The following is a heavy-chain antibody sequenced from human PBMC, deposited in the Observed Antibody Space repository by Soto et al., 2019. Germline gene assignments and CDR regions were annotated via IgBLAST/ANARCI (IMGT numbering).Heavy chain of an antibody. Sequence: QVQLVQFGAEVKKPGASVKVSCKASGYTCTGYSMHWVRQARGQGLEWMGWINPNSGGTNYAQKFQGWVTMTRDTSISTAYMELSRLRSDDTAVYYCARDLMGLGGFDPWGQGTLVTVSS. V-gene: IGHV1-2*04. J-gene: IGHJ5*02. CDR1: GYTCTGYS. D-gene: IGHD2-8*01. CDR2: INPNSGGT. CDR3: ARDLMGLGGFDP.